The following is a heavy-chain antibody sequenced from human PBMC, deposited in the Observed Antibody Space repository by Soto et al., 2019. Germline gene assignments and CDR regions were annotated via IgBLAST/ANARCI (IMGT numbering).Heavy chain of an antibody. J-gene: IGHJ6*02. D-gene: IGHD5-12*01. CDR3: AREGARWLQFDYYYGMDV. Sequence: GGSMRLSCAASGFTFSSYEMNWVRQAPGKGLEWASYISSSGSTIYYADSVKGRFTISRDNAKNSLYLQMNSLRAEDTAVYYCAREGARWLQFDYYYGMDVWGQGTTVTVSS. CDR1: GFTFSSYE. V-gene: IGHV3-48*03. CDR2: ISSSGSTI.